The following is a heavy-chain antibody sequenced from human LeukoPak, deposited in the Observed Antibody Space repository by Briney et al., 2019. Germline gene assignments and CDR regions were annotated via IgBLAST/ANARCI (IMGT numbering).Heavy chain of an antibody. D-gene: IGHD3-22*01. CDR1: GGSISSGDYY. Sequence: SETLSLTCTVSGGSISSGDYYWSWIRQPPGKGLEWIGYIYYSGSTYYNPSLKSRVTISVDTSKNQFSLKLSSVTAADTAVYYCATLRLGYYYDSSGYIFDYWGQGTLVTVSS. CDR3: ATLRLGYYYDSSGYIFDY. J-gene: IGHJ4*02. V-gene: IGHV4-30-4*01. CDR2: IYYSGST.